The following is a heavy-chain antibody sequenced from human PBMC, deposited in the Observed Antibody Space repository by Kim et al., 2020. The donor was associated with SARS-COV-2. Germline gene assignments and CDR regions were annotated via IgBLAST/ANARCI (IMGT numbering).Heavy chain of an antibody. CDR2: INAGNGNT. D-gene: IGHD1-26*01. CDR1: GYTFTSYA. Sequence: ASVKVSCKASGYTFTSYAMHWVRQAPGQRLEWMGWINAGNGNTKYSQKFQGRVTITRDTSASTAYMELSSLRSEDTAVYYCATPQGEWEHSFDYWGQGTLVTVSS. CDR3: ATPQGEWEHSFDY. J-gene: IGHJ4*02. V-gene: IGHV1-3*01.